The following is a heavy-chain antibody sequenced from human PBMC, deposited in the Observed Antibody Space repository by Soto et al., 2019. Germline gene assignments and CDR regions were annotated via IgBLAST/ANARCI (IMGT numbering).Heavy chain of an antibody. J-gene: IGHJ4*02. V-gene: IGHV4-39*01. CDR2: IYRDGAT. Sequence: SETLSLTCTVSGGSIISSPDWWGLVRQPPGKGPEWIASIYRDGATYYNPSLNSRVTVFVDSSKNQFSLKLTSVTAADTAIYYCARLAGSSFFTYWGQGTRVTVSS. D-gene: IGHD6-6*01. CDR1: GGSIISSPDW. CDR3: ARLAGSSFFTY.